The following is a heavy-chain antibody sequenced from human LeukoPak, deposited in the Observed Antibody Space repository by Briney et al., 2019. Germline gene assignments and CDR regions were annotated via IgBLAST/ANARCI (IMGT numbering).Heavy chain of an antibody. J-gene: IGHJ4*02. CDR2: ISYDGNNK. Sequence: GRSLRLSCAASGFIFSTYNMHWVRQAPGKGLEWVTMISYDGNNKYYADSVKGRFPVSRDNAKNTLYLQMNSLRAEDTAVYYCAREYSSGYYRTFDYWGLGTLVTVSS. CDR3: AREYSSGYYRTFDY. V-gene: IGHV3-30-3*01. D-gene: IGHD3-22*01. CDR1: GFIFSTYN.